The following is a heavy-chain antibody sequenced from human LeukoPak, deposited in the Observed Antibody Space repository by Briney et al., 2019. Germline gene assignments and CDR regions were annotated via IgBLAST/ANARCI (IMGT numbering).Heavy chain of an antibody. CDR2: IYISGIT. V-gene: IGHV3-66*04. CDR1: GLSTTTNA. D-gene: IGHD3-10*01. CDR3: AKRSPPY. Sequence: GGSLSLSCQASGLSTTTNAMNWVRQAPGKGPEWVALIYISGITKYADSVQGRFTISRDNSKSTLYLQMNSLRAEDTVVYYCAKRSPPYWGQGTLVTVSS. J-gene: IGHJ4*02.